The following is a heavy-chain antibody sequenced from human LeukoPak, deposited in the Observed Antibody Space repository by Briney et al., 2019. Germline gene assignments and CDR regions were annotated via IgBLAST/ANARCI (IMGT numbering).Heavy chain of an antibody. J-gene: IGHJ4*02. V-gene: IGHV3-23*01. CDR3: AKDKDYDFWSYFDY. CDR1: GFTFSSYA. Sequence: GGSLRLSCAASGFTFSSYAMSWVRQAPGKGLEWVSAISGSGGSTYNADSVKGRFTISNDNSKNTLYLQMNSVRAEDTAVYYCAKDKDYDFWSYFDYWGQGTLVTVSS. D-gene: IGHD3-3*01. CDR2: ISGSGGST.